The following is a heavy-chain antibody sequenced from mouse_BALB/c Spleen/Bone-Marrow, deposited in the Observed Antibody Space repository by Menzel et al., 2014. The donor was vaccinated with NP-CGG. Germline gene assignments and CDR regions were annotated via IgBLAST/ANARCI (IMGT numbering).Heavy chain of an antibody. J-gene: IGHJ2*01. D-gene: IGHD1-2*01. V-gene: IGHV5-12-2*01. CDR1: GFTSSSYT. CDR3: ARRSAATYYFDY. CDR2: ISNGGGST. Sequence: EVQGVESGGGLVQPGGSLKLSCAASGFTSSSYTMSWVRQTPEKRLEWVAYISNGGGSTYYPDTVKGRFTISRDNAKNTLYLQMSSLKSEDTAMYYCARRSAATYYFDYWGQGTTLTVSS.